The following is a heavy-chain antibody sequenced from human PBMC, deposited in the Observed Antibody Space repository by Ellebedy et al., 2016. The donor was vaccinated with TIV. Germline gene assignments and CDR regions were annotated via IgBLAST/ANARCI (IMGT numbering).Heavy chain of an antibody. CDR3: ARGLSPAYYDILGQYYFDY. CDR1: GGSFSGYY. D-gene: IGHD3-9*01. Sequence: MPSETLSLTCAVYGGSFSGYYWSWIRQPPGKGLEWIGEINHSGSTNYNPSLKSRVTISVDTSKNQFSLKLSSVTAADTAVYYCARGLSPAYYDILGQYYFDYWGQGTLVTVSS. V-gene: IGHV4-34*01. J-gene: IGHJ4*02. CDR2: INHSGST.